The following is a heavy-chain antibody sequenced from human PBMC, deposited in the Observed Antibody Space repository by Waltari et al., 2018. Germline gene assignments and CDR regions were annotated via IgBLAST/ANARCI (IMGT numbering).Heavy chain of an antibody. V-gene: IGHV1-69*01. CDR3: ARGQRPYGDYGNGDAFDI. Sequence: QVQLVQSGAEVKKPGSSVKVSCKASGGTFSSYAISWVRQAPGQGLEWMGGIIPIFGTANYAQQFQGRVTITADESTSTAYMELSSLRSEDTAVYYCARGQRPYGDYGNGDAFDIWGQGTMVTVSS. CDR1: GGTFSSYA. J-gene: IGHJ3*02. D-gene: IGHD4-17*01. CDR2: IIPIFGTA.